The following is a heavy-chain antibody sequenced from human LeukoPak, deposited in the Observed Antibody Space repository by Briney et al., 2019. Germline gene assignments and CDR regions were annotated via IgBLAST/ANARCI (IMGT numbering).Heavy chain of an antibody. J-gene: IGHJ4*02. V-gene: IGHV4-4*07. CDR2: IYTSGST. CDR3: ARDKTSGYDQPYYFDY. CDR1: GGSTSSYY. Sequence: SETLSLTCTVSGGSTSSYYWSWIRQPAGKGLEWIGRIYTSGSTNYNPSLKSRVTMSVDTSKNQFSLKLSSVTAADTAVYYCARDKTSGYDQPYYFDYWGQGTLVTVSS. D-gene: IGHD5-12*01.